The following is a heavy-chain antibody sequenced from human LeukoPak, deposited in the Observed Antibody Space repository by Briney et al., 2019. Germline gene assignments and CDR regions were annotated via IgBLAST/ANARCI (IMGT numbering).Heavy chain of an antibody. CDR3: ARDLRGIAVAGTSIDY. J-gene: IGHJ4*02. V-gene: IGHV3-30*02. Sequence: GGSLRLSCAASGFTFSSYGMHWVRQAPGKGLEWVAFIRYDRRNQYYAGSVKGRFTISRDNSKNTLYLQMNSLRAEDTAVYYCARDLRGIAVAGTSIDYWGQGTLVTVSS. CDR1: GFTFSSYG. CDR2: IRYDRRNQ. D-gene: IGHD6-19*01.